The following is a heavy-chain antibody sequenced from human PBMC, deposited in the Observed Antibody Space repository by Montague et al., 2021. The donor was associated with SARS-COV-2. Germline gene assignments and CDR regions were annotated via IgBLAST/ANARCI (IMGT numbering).Heavy chain of an antibody. CDR1: GGSLSGYY. J-gene: IGHJ6*02. Sequence: SETLSLTCAVHGGSLSGYYWSWIRQPLEKGLEWIGEINHSANTKYNPSLKSPVTISIDTSKNQFSLKMTPVTAADTATYYCASGIYPSGSYYNRYYYGLNIWGPGTTVIVSS. V-gene: IGHV4-34*01. D-gene: IGHD3-10*01. CDR3: ASGIYPSGSYYNRYYYGLNI. CDR2: INHSANT.